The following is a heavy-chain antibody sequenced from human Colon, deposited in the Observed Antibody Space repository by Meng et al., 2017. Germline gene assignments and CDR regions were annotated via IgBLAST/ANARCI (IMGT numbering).Heavy chain of an antibody. CDR2: ISSSGNII. CDR3: ARVRYSGSTYYYYYGMDV. CDR1: GFTFSDYE. J-gene: IGHJ6*02. Sequence: GESLKISCATSGFTFSDYEINWVRQAPGKGLEWISYISSSGNIIYYADSVKGRFTISRDNAKNSLYLQMNSLRAEDTAVYYCARVRYSGSTYYYYYGMDVWGQGTTVTVSS. V-gene: IGHV3-48*03. D-gene: IGHD3-10*01.